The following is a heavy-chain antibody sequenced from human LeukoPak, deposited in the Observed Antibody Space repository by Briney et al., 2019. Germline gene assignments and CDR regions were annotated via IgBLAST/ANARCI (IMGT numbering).Heavy chain of an antibody. CDR3: ARGMYSSGLFFDY. D-gene: IGHD6-19*01. CDR1: GGSISSYY. V-gene: IGHV4-59*01. CDR2: IYYSGST. Sequence: SETLSLTCTVSGGSISSYYWSWIRQPPGKGLEWIGYIYYSGSTNYNPSLKSRVTISVDTSKNQFSLKLSSVTAADTAVYYCARGMYSSGLFFDYWGQGTLVTVSS. J-gene: IGHJ4*02.